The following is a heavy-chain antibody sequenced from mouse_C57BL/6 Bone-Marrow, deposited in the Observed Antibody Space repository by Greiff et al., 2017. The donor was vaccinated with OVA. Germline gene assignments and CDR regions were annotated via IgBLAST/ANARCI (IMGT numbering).Heavy chain of an antibody. Sequence: QVQLQQSGAELVKPGASVKISCKASGYAFSSYWMNWVKQRPGKGLEWIGQIYPGDGDTNYNGKFKGKATLTADKSSSTAYMQLSSLTSEDSAVYFCARRSPNWAWFAYWGQGTLVTVSA. D-gene: IGHD4-1*01. CDR3: ARRSPNWAWFAY. J-gene: IGHJ3*01. V-gene: IGHV1-80*01. CDR1: GYAFSSYW. CDR2: IYPGDGDT.